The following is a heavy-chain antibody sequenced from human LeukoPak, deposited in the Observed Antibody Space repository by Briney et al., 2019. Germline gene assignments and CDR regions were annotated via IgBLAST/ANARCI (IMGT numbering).Heavy chain of an antibody. D-gene: IGHD3-10*01. J-gene: IGHJ4*02. Sequence: GGSLRLSCAASGFTFNNYAMSWVRQAPGKGLEWVSPISGSGGSAHYADSVKGRFTISRDNSKNTLYLQMNSLRAEDTAVYYCAKLLRGVVVPYYDYWGQGTLVTVSS. CDR2: ISGSGGSA. V-gene: IGHV3-23*01. CDR3: AKLLRGVVVPYYDY. CDR1: GFTFNNYA.